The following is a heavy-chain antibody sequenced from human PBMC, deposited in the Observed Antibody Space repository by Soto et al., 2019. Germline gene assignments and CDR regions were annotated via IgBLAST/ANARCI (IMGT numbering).Heavy chain of an antibody. D-gene: IGHD3-22*01. J-gene: IGHJ2*01. CDR3: ARMSYFYDKWYFDL. Sequence: PSETRSLTCTVSGASINNNDYYWGWIRQTPGKGLEWIGYVYYSGTTDYIPSLKSRLSMSIDKSQNQFTLKLNSVTAADTATYYCARMSYFYDKWYFDLWGRGTLVTVS. V-gene: IGHV4-30-4*01. CDR2: VYYSGTT. CDR1: GASINNNDYY.